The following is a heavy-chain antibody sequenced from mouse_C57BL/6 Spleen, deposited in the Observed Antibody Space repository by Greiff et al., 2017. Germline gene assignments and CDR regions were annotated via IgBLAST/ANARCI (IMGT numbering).Heavy chain of an antibody. J-gene: IGHJ1*03. Sequence: VQLKESGAELVKPGASVKISCKASGYAFSSYWMNWVKQRPGKGLEWIGQIYPGDGDTNYNGKFKGKATLTADKSSSTAYMQLSSLTSEDSAVYFCARGLYYGNYGWYFDVWGTGTTVTVSS. CDR2: IYPGDGDT. CDR1: GYAFSSYW. D-gene: IGHD2-1*01. CDR3: ARGLYYGNYGWYFDV. V-gene: IGHV1-80*01.